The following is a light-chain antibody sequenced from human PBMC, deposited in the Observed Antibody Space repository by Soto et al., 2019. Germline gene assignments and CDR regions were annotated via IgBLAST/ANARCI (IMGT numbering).Light chain of an antibody. CDR3: SSYTSSSTLV. CDR2: DVS. V-gene: IGLV2-14*01. Sequence: QPVLTQPASLSVSPGQSITISCTRTSSDVGGYNYVSWYQQHPGKAPKLMIYDVSNRPSGVSNRFSGSKSGNTASLTISGLQAEDEADYYCSSYTSSSTLVFGAGTKATVL. J-gene: IGLJ2*01. CDR1: SSDVGGYNY.